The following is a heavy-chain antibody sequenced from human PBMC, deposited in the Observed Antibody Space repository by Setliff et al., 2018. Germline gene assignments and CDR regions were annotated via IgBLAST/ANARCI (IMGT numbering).Heavy chain of an antibody. V-gene: IGHV4-34*01. CDR2: INYLGNT. CDR1: GASFSDTY. D-gene: IGHD1-26*01. CDR3: ARGGGYYLDL. J-gene: IGHJ4*02. Sequence: SETLSLTCAVYGASFSDTYWSWIRQPPGKGLEWIGDINYLGNTNYNPSLKTRVTISIDKSRNQFSLNLNSVTAADTAVYYCARGGGYYLDLWGQGTLVTVSS.